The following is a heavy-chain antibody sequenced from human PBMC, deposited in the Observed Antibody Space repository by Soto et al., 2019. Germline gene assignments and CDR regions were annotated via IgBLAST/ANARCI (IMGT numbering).Heavy chain of an antibody. CDR1: GGTFSSYA. J-gene: IGHJ6*04. CDR3: ARDPPLYYYDSSGYRPYGMDV. D-gene: IGHD3-22*01. CDR2: IIPIFGTA. Sequence: SVKVSCKASGGTFSSYAISWVRQAPGQGLEWMGGIIPIFGTANYAQKFQGRVTITADESTSTAYMELSSLRSEDTAVYYCARDPPLYYYDSSGYRPYGMDVWGKGTTVTVSS. V-gene: IGHV1-69*13.